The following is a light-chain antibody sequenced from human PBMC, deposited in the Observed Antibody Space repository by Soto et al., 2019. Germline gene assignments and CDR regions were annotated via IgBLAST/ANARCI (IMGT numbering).Light chain of an antibody. V-gene: IGLV2-8*01. J-gene: IGLJ1*01. CDR2: EVT. CDR3: TSYAGSNNFGI. Sequence: QSALTQPPSASGSPGQSVTISCTGTSSDVGSYNYVSWYQQHPGKAPKLMIYEVTKRPSGVPVRFSGSKSGNTASLTVSGLQAEDEADYYCTSYAGSNNFGIFGTGTKVTVL. CDR1: SSDVGSYNY.